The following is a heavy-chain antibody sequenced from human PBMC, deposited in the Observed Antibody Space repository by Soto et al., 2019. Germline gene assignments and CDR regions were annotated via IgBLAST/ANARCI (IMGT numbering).Heavy chain of an antibody. Sequence: QVQLVQSGAEVKKPGASVKVSCKASGYTFTNYYIHWVRQAPGQGLEWMGIINPGGRTNYAQKFQGRVTMTRDTSTSTVYLELSSLRSEDTAVYYCARDLSSYSSGWYDLWGRGTLVTVSS. CDR2: INPGGRT. J-gene: IGHJ2*01. V-gene: IGHV1-46*01. CDR1: GYTFTNYY. D-gene: IGHD6-19*01. CDR3: ARDLSSYSSGWYDL.